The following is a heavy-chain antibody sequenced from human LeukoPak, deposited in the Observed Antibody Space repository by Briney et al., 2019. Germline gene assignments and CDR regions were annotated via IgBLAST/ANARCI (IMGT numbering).Heavy chain of an antibody. J-gene: IGHJ4*02. CDR3: AREPPRITIFGVASAGGGY. V-gene: IGHV3-48*03. CDR1: GFTFSSYE. D-gene: IGHD3-3*01. Sequence: PGGSLRLSCAASGFTFSSYEMNWLRQAPGKGLEWVSYISSSGSTIYYPDSVKGRFTISRDNAKNSLYLQMNSLRAEDTAVYYCAREPPRITIFGVASAGGGYWGQGTLVTVSS. CDR2: ISSSGSTI.